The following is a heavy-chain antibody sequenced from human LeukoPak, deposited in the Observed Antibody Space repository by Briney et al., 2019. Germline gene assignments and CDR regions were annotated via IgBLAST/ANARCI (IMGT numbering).Heavy chain of an antibody. D-gene: IGHD5-12*01. Sequence: SETLSLTCTVSGGSITGSSYYWGWIRQPPGKGLEWIGNMFYSGRTYYNPALKSRVIISGDTSKNQFSLKLSSVTAADTAVYYCASCRYSGYAIDYWGQGALVTVSS. J-gene: IGHJ4*02. CDR1: GGSITGSSYY. CDR2: MFYSGRT. V-gene: IGHV4-39*01. CDR3: ASCRYSGYAIDY.